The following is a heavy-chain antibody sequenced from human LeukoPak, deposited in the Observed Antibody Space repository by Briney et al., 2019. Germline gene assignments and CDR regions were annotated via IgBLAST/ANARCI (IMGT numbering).Heavy chain of an antibody. J-gene: IGHJ4*02. CDR2: ISSSSRYI. D-gene: IGHD2/OR15-2a*01. Sequence: PGGSLRLSCSASGFTFSTYSMNWVRQAPGKGLEWVSSISSSSRYIYYADSVKGRFTISRDNAKNTLYLQMNSLRAEDTAVYYCALSRRPFPFDYWGQGTLVTVSS. V-gene: IGHV3-21*01. CDR1: GFTFSTYS. CDR3: ALSRRPFPFDY.